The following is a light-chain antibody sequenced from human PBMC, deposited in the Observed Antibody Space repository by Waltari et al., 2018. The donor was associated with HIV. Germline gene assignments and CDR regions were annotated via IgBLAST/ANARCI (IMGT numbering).Light chain of an antibody. V-gene: IGLV2-11*01. CDR2: DVS. CDR1: SSDGGGYNS. CDR3: CSYTGSYTWV. J-gene: IGLJ3*02. Sequence: QSALTQPRPVSGSPGQSVTISCTGTSSDGGGYNSASWYPQHPGKAPKLVIYDVSKWPSGVPDRFSGSKSGNTASLTISGLQAEDEADYYCCSYTGSYTWVFGGGTELTVL.